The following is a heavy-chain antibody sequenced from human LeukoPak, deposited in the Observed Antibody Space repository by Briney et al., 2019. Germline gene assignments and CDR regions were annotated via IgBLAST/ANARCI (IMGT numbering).Heavy chain of an antibody. V-gene: IGHV4-4*07. J-gene: IGHJ5*02. CDR1: GGSISSYY. Sequence: PSETLSLTCTVSGGSISSYYWSWIRQPAGKGLEWIGRIYTSGSTNYNPSLKSRVTISVDTSKNQFSLKLTSVTAADTAVYYCARGGYCGDDCFFYSWGQGTLVTVSS. D-gene: IGHD2-21*02. CDR3: ARGGYCGDDCFFYS. CDR2: IYTSGST.